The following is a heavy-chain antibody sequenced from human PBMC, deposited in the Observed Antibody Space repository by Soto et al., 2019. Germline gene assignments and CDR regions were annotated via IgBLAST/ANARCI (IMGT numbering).Heavy chain of an antibody. CDR3: VRDKRTRLLIFQGY. Sequence: GGSLRLSCFGSGFNVTTNCMRWVRQAPGKALECVSVLCSGGPTYYADSVKGRFTISRDIFSNTLHLQMNNLRAEDTAVYYCVRDKRTRLLIFQGYWGQGP. J-gene: IGHJ4*02. CDR1: GFNVTTNC. D-gene: IGHD2-21*01. CDR2: LCSGGPT. V-gene: IGHV3-53*01.